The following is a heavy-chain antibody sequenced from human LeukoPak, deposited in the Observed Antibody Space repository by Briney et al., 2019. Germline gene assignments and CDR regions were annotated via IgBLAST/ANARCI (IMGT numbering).Heavy chain of an antibody. D-gene: IGHD2-2*01. CDR3: AKGVGGYCSSTDCRAYDN. CDR1: GFIFSSYA. Sequence: PGGSLRLSCAASGFIFSSYAMNWGRQAPGKGLEWVSAISGSGDGTYYADSVKGRFTVSRDNSENTLYLQMNNLRAEDSAVYYCAKGVGGYCSSTDCRAYDNWGQGTLVTVSS. J-gene: IGHJ4*02. CDR2: ISGSGDGT. V-gene: IGHV3-23*01.